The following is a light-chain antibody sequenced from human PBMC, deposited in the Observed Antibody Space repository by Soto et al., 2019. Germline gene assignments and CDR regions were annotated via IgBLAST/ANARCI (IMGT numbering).Light chain of an antibody. J-gene: IGKJ4*01. CDR1: QDISNY. V-gene: IGKV1-33*01. CDR3: QQYDNLPLT. CDR2: DAS. Sequence: DIPMTPSPSSLSASVGARVTITCQASQDISNYLNWYQQKPGKAPKLLIYDASNLETGVPSRFSGSGSGTDFTFTISSLQPEDIATYYCQQYDNLPLTFGGGAKVDI.